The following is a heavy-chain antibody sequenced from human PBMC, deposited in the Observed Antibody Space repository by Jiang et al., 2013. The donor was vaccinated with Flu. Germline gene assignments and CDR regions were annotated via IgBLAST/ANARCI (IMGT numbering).Heavy chain of an antibody. J-gene: IGHJ5*02. Sequence: VQLVESGGGLVQPGGSLRLSCAASGFTFSSYAMHWVRQAPGKGLEYVSAISSNGGSTYYANSVKGRFTISRDNSKNTLYLQMGSLRAEDVAVYYCARAVSCSGGSCYSGYWFDPVGPGTLVTVSS. CDR1: GFTFSSYA. CDR3: ARAVSCSGGSCYSGYWFDP. V-gene: IGHV3-64*01. CDR2: ISSNGGST. D-gene: IGHD2-15*01.